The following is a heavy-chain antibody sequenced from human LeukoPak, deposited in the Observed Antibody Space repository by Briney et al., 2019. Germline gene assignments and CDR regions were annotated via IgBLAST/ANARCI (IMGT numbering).Heavy chain of an antibody. J-gene: IGHJ5*02. CDR1: GGSISSGGYS. Sequence: SETLSLTCAVSGGSISSGGYSWSWIRQPPGKGLEWIGYIYHSGSTNYNPPLKSRVTISVDTSKNQFSLKLSSVTAADTAVYYCARASMVRRFDPWGQGTLVTVSS. V-gene: IGHV4-30-2*01. D-gene: IGHD3-10*01. CDR2: IYHSGST. CDR3: ARASMVRRFDP.